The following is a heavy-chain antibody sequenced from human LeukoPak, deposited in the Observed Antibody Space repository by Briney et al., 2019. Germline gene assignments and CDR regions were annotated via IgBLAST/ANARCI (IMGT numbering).Heavy chain of an antibody. CDR1: GGSISSGGYY. D-gene: IGHD3-3*01. J-gene: IGHJ6*02. Sequence: SQTLSLTCTVSGGSISSGGYYWSWIRPHPGKGLEWIRYIYYSGSTYYNPSLKSRVTISVDTSKNQFSLKLSSVTAADTAVYYCARDRPHTNYYYYGMDVWGQGTTVTVSS. CDR3: ARDRPHTNYYYYGMDV. CDR2: IYYSGST. V-gene: IGHV4-31*03.